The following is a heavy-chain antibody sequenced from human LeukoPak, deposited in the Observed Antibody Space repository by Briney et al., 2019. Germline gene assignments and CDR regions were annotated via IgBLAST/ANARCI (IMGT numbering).Heavy chain of an antibody. CDR1: GYTFTSFG. CDR3: ARDPGIAAAGTIENYYYYYMDV. Sequence: ASVKVSCKASGYTFTSFGVNWVRQAPGQGLEWMGWISAYNGNRNYAQKLQGRVTMTTDTSTSTAYMELRSLRSDDTAVYYCARDPGIAAAGTIENYYYYYMDVWGKGTTVTVSS. V-gene: IGHV1-18*01. CDR2: ISAYNGNR. J-gene: IGHJ6*03. D-gene: IGHD6-13*01.